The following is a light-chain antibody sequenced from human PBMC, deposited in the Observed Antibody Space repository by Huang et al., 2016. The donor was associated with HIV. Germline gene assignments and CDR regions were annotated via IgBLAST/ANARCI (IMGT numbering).Light chain of an antibody. CDR3: QQYNKWPPYT. CDR1: ESILRN. J-gene: IGKJ2*01. Sequence: VMTRPPATLSVSPGERTTLTCRASESILRNVAWYQQRPDQPPRLLIYGASVRRPGIADRCRGSGSGTEFSLTISSLQSEDFAVYYCQQYNKWPPYTYGQGTKLEIK. CDR2: GAS. V-gene: IGKV3-15*01.